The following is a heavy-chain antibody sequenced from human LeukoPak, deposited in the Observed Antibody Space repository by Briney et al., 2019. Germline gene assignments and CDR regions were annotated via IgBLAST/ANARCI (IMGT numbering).Heavy chain of an antibody. CDR3: SREYGGFDY. V-gene: IGHV3-21*01. Sequence: GGSLRLFCGARGFIFSSYSMHWVRQAPGKGLVWVSYISSSSSYIDYAHSVKGRFTISRDNAKNSLYLQMNSLRDEDTAVYYCSREYGGFDYWGQGTRDTVSS. J-gene: IGHJ4*02. D-gene: IGHD4-23*01. CDR1: GFIFSSYS. CDR2: ISSSSSYI.